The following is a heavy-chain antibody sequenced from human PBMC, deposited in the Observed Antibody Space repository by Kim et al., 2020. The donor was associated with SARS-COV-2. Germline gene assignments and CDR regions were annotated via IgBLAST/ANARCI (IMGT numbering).Heavy chain of an antibody. Sequence: GGSLRLSCAASGFTFSSYEMNWVRQAPGKGLEWVSYISSSGSTIYYADSVKGRFTISRDNAKNSLYLQMNSLRAEDTAVYYCASPRDGYNSFDYWGQGTLVTVSS. J-gene: IGHJ4*02. CDR2: ISSSGSTI. CDR1: GFTFSSYE. V-gene: IGHV3-48*03. D-gene: IGHD5-12*01. CDR3: ASPRDGYNSFDY.